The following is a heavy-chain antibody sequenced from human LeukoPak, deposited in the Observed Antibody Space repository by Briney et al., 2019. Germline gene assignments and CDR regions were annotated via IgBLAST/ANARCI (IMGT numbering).Heavy chain of an antibody. CDR2: INHSGST. CDR1: GFTFSNYW. Sequence: GSLRLSCAASGFTFSNYWMTWVRQAPGKGLEWIGEINHSGSTNYNPSLKSRVTISVGTSKNQFSLKLSSVTAADTAVYYCARGRAYSSSPFDYWGQGTLVTVSS. V-gene: IGHV4-34*01. J-gene: IGHJ4*02. D-gene: IGHD6-6*01. CDR3: ARGRAYSSSPFDY.